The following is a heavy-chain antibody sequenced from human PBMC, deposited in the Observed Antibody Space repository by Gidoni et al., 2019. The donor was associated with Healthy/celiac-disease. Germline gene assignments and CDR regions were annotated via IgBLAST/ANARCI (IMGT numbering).Heavy chain of an antibody. D-gene: IGHD3-3*01. CDR1: GGSISSDY. CDR2: IYYSGST. J-gene: IGHJ6*02. CDR3: ARAAQDYDFWSGYYHFSYGMDV. V-gene: IGHV4-59*01. Sequence: QVQLQESGPGLVKPSETLSLTCTVSGGSISSDYWSWIRQPPGKGLEWIGYIYYSGSTNYNPSLKSRVTISVDTSKNQFSLKLSSVTAADTAVYYCARAAQDYDFWSGYYHFSYGMDVWGQGTTVTVSS.